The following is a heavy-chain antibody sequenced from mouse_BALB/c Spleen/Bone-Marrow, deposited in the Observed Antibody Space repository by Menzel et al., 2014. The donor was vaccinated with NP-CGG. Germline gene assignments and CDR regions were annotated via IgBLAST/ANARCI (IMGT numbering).Heavy chain of an antibody. D-gene: IGHD4-1*01. CDR3: TRGGNWDDFDV. V-gene: IGHV5-17*02. J-gene: IGHJ1*01. CDR2: ISSGSTAI. Sequence: EVHLVESGGGLVQPGGSRKLSCAASGFTFSSFGMHWVRQAPEKGLEWVAYISSGSTAIFYAGTVKGRFTISRDNPKNTLFLQMTSLRSEDTAMYYCTRGGNWDDFDVWGAGTTVTVSS. CDR1: GFTFSSFG.